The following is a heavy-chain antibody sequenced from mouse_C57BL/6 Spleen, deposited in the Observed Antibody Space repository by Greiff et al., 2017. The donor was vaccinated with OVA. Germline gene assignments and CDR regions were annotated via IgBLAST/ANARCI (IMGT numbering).Heavy chain of an antibody. CDR2: IRTKANNHAT. CDR3: TRYDGYYVGYFDV. V-gene: IGHV6-6*01. Sequence: EVMLVESGGGLVQPGGSMKLSCAASGFTFSDAWMDWVRQSPETGLEWVAEIRTKANNHATYYDESVKGRFTISREDSKSSVYLQMNSLRAEDTGIYYCTRYDGYYVGYFDVWGTGTTVTVSS. CDR1: GFTFSDAW. J-gene: IGHJ1*03. D-gene: IGHD2-3*01.